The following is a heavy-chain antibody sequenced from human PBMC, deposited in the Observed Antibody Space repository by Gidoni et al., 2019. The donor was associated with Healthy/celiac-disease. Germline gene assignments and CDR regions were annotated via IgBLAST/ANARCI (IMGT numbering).Heavy chain of an antibody. J-gene: IGHJ4*02. CDR1: GFTFSSYA. CDR3: AKNGQGTAMVYFDY. Sequence: EVQLLESGGGLVQPGGSLRLSCAASGFTFSSYAMSWVSPAPGKGLGWVSAISGSGGSTYYADSVKGRFTISRDNSKNTLYLQMNSLRAEDTAVYYCAKNGQGTAMVYFDYWGQGTLVTVSS. V-gene: IGHV3-23*01. CDR2: ISGSGGST. D-gene: IGHD5-18*01.